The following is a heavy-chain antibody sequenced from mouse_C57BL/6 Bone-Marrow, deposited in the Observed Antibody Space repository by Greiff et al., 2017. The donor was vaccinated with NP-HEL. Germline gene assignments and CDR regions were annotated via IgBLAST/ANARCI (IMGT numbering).Heavy chain of an antibody. Sequence: QVQLQQPGAELVRPGSSVKLSCKASGYTFTSYWMDWVKQRPGQGLEWIGNIYPSDSETHYNQKFKDKATLTVDKSSSTAYMQLSSLTSEDSAVYYCARLRAHEGYFDYWGQGTTLTVSS. CDR2: IYPSDSET. CDR3: ARLRAHEGYFDY. V-gene: IGHV1-61*01. J-gene: IGHJ2*01. D-gene: IGHD3-3*01. CDR1: GYTFTSYW.